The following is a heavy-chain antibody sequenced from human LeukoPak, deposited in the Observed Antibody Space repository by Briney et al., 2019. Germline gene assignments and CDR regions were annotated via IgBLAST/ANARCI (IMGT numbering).Heavy chain of an antibody. CDR3: ARAGYPYYYDSSGYYFFDY. D-gene: IGHD3-22*01. CDR2: ISSSGSTI. J-gene: IGHJ4*02. V-gene: IGHV3-11*01. CDR1: GFTFSDYY. Sequence: GGSLRLSCAASGFTFSDYYMSWIRQAPGKRLEWVSYISSSGSTIYYADSVKGRFTISRDNAKNSLYLQMNSLRAEDTAVYYCARAGYPYYYDSSGYYFFDYWGQGALVTVSS.